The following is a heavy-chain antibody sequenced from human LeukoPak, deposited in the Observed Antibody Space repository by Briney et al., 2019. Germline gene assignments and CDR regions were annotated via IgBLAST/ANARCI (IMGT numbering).Heavy chain of an antibody. V-gene: IGHV3-23*01. D-gene: IGHD3-22*01. CDR1: GFAFGSEA. CDR3: ARDRPGTYYYDSSGYFDY. CDR2: ISPGGGTT. J-gene: IGHJ4*02. Sequence: GGSLRLSCAVSGFAFGSEAMSWVRQSPARGLEWVASISPGGGTTYYADYVKGRFTISRDNSKNTLYLQMNSLRAEDTAVYYCARDRPGTYYYDSSGYFDYWGQGTLVTVSS.